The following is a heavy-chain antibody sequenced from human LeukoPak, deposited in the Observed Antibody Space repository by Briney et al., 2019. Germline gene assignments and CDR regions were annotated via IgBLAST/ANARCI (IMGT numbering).Heavy chain of an antibody. J-gene: IGHJ6*03. D-gene: IGHD2-15*01. CDR2: ISSSSSYI. V-gene: IGHV3-21*01. CDR1: GFTFSSYS. CDR3: ARQGWAAPYYYYYYMDV. Sequence: GGSLRLSCAASGFTFSSYSMNWVRQAPGKGLEWVSSISSSSSYIYYADSVKGRFTISRDNAKNSLYLQMNSLRAEDTAVYYCARQGWAAPYYYYYYMDVWGKGTTVTISS.